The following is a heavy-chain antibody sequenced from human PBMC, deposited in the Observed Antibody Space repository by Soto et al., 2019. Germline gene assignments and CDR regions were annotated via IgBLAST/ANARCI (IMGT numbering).Heavy chain of an antibody. Sequence: QVQLQQWGAGLLKPSETLSLTCAVYGGSFSGYYWSWIRQPPGKGLEWIGEINHSGSTNYNPSLKSRVTISVDTSKNQFSLKLSSVTAADTAVYYCARGSMVRGVGYYYYYYGMDVW. CDR3: ARGSMVRGVGYYYYYYGMDV. CDR2: INHSGST. J-gene: IGHJ6*01. CDR1: GGSFSGYY. V-gene: IGHV4-34*01. D-gene: IGHD3-10*01.